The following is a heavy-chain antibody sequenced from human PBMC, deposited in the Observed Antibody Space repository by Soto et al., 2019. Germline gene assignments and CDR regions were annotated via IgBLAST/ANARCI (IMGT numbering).Heavy chain of an antibody. V-gene: IGHV4-59*01. CDR1: GGSLSSYY. D-gene: IGHD6-25*01. CDR3: GSVRPSGYVLS. CDR2: VYFSGNT. Sequence: ETLSLTCTVSGGSLSSYYWTWIRQSPGKGLEWIGYVYFSGNTNYNPSLKSRVTISIDTSKNQFSLRLASVTAADTAFYYCGSVRPSGYVLSWGQGTLVTVSS. J-gene: IGHJ5*02.